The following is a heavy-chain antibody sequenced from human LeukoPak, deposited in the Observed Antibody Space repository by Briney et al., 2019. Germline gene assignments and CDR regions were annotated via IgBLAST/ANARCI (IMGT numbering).Heavy chain of an antibody. CDR3: ARQYYYDSSGLRF. V-gene: IGHV4-39*01. D-gene: IGHD3-22*01. Sequence: SETLSLTCTVPGGSISSSSYYWGWIRQPPGKGLEWIGSIYYSGSTYYNPSLKSRVTISVDTSKNQFSLKLSSVTAADTAVYYCARQYYYDSSGLRFGGQGTLVTVSS. J-gene: IGHJ4*02. CDR1: GGSISSSSYY. CDR2: IYYSGST.